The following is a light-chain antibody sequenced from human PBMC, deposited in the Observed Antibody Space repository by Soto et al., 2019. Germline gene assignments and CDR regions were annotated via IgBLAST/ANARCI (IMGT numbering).Light chain of an antibody. CDR1: QGLSNH. V-gene: IGKV1-33*01. CDR2: DAS. Sequence: DIQMTQSPSSLSASAGDRVTITCQASQGLSNHLNWYQQQAGKAPKLMINDASNSEGGVPARSSGSGAGTAFPLTISSLQQEDIATYYCQQYVNALTFGGGTKVEIK. CDR3: QQYVNALT. J-gene: IGKJ4*01.